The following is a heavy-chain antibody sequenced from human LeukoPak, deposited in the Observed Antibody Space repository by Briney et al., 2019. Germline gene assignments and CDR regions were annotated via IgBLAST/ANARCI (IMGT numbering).Heavy chain of an antibody. D-gene: IGHD3-22*01. Sequence: PGGSLRLSCAASGFTFSSYSMNWVRQAPGKGLEWVSSISSSSSYIYYADSVKGRFTISRDNSKNTLYLQMNSLRAEDTAVYYCAKDLDGSDYYSPFDYWGQGTLVTVSS. CDR2: ISSSSSYI. CDR1: GFTFSSYS. CDR3: AKDLDGSDYYSPFDY. V-gene: IGHV3-21*04. J-gene: IGHJ4*02.